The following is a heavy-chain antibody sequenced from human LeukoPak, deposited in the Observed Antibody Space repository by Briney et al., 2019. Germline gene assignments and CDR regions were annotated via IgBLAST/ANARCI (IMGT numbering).Heavy chain of an antibody. CDR3: ARVQDYYDSSGYSYFFDY. V-gene: IGHV3-66*01. Sequence: GGSLRLSCAASGFTFSSYWMSWVRQAPGKGLEWVSVIYSGGSTYYADSVKGRFTISRDNSKNTLYLQMNSLRAEDTAVYYCARVQDYYDSSGYSYFFDYWGQGTLVTVSS. CDR1: GFTFSSYW. CDR2: IYSGGST. J-gene: IGHJ4*02. D-gene: IGHD3-22*01.